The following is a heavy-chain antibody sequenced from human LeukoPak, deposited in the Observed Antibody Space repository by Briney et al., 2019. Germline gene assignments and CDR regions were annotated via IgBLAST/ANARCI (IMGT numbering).Heavy chain of an antibody. D-gene: IGHD3-3*01. J-gene: IGHJ6*03. CDR3: ARVGRFLEWSSYYYYMDV. Sequence: GGSLRLSCAASGFTFSSYWMSWVRQAPGKGLEWVANIKQDGSEKYYVDSVKGRFTISRDNAKNSLYLQMNSLRAEDTAVYYCARVGRFLEWSSYYYYMDVWGKGTTVTVSS. V-gene: IGHV3-7*01. CDR1: GFTFSSYW. CDR2: IKQDGSEK.